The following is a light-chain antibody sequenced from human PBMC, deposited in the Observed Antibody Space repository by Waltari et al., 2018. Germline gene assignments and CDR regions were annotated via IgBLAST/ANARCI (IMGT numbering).Light chain of an antibody. CDR3: QHGNTFPLT. V-gene: IGKV1-12*01. CDR2: DAS. Sequence: DIQMTQSPSSVSASVGDRVIITCRASQDISRWLAWYQQTPGKAPKFLIYDASTLQIGVPSRLSGTGSGTEFTLTISSLQPEDFATYYCQHGNTFPLTFGGGTKVEIK. CDR1: QDISRW. J-gene: IGKJ4*01.